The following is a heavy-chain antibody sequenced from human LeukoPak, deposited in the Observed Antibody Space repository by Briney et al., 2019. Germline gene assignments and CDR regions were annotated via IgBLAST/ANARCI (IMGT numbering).Heavy chain of an antibody. CDR1: GFTFSSYG. CDR2: IWYDGSNK. J-gene: IGHJ4*02. V-gene: IGHV3-33*01. D-gene: IGHD4-17*01. Sequence: GRSLRLSCAASGFTFSSYGMHWVRQAPGKGLEWVAVIWYDGSNKYYADSVKGRFTISGDNSKNTLYLQMNSLRAEDTAVYYCARDRGGTTVTPDYWGQGTLVTVSS. CDR3: ARDRGGTTVTPDY.